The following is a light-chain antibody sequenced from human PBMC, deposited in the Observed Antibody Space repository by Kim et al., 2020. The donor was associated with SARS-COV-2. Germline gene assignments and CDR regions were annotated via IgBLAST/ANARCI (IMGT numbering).Light chain of an antibody. CDR2: GNN. CDR1: SSNIGSNT. Sequence: QSVLTQPPSASGTPGQRVTISCSGSSSNIGSNTVNWYQQLPRTAPKLVIYGNNQRPSGVPDRISGSKSGTSASLAISGLQSEDEADYYCAAWDDSLNGWVFGGGTQLTVL. J-gene: IGLJ3*02. CDR3: AAWDDSLNGWV. V-gene: IGLV1-44*01.